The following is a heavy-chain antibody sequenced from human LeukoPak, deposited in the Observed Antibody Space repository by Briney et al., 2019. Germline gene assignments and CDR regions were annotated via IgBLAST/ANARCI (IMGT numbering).Heavy chain of an antibody. V-gene: IGHV3-7*03. CDR2: IKQDGGEK. J-gene: IGHJ4*02. D-gene: IGHD2-2*01. Sequence: GGSLRLSCAASGFTFSSYWMSWVRQAPGKGLEWVAHIKQDGGEKYYVESVKGGFTISRDNAKNSLYLQMTSLRADDTAVYYCSRVVLKYCSSTSCYEGHFDYWGQGTLVTVSS. CDR3: SRVVLKYCSSTSCYEGHFDY. CDR1: GFTFSSYW.